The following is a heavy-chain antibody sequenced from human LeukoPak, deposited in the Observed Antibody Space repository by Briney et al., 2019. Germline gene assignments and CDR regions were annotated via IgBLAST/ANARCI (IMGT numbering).Heavy chain of an antibody. J-gene: IGHJ6*02. CDR2: ISFDGSKR. CDR1: GFIFSNYV. CDR3: ARVVVGATDYNYYYGLDV. D-gene: IGHD1-26*01. Sequence: GGSLRLSCAASGFIFSNYVFHWVRQAPGKGLEWVSLISFDGSKRHYAASVEGRFTISRDNSNNTVSLQMNSLRAEDTAVYYCARVVVGATDYNYYYGLDVWGQGTTVTVSS. V-gene: IGHV3-30-3*01.